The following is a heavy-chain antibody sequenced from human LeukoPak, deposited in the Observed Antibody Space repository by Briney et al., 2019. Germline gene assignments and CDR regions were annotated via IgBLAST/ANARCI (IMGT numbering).Heavy chain of an antibody. D-gene: IGHD6-13*01. CDR2: ISGSGGST. Sequence: PGGSLRLSCAASGFTFSSYAMSWVRQAPGKGLEWVSAISGSGGSTYYADSVKGRFTISRDNSKNTLYLQMNSLRAKDTAVYYCAKLVAAAPAPYYFDYWGQGTLVTVSS. CDR3: AKLVAAAPAPYYFDY. J-gene: IGHJ4*02. CDR1: GFTFSSYA. V-gene: IGHV3-23*01.